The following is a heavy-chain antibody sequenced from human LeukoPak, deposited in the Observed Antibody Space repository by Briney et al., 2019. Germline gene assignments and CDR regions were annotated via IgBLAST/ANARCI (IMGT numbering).Heavy chain of an antibody. Sequence: GGSLRLSCAASGFTFSSYGMHWVCHAPGKGLEWVAVISYDGSNKYYADSAKGRFTISRDNSKNTLYLQMKTPVAAGTAAYDCAKRGYDSSGYYYFDYWGQGTLVTVSS. V-gene: IGHV3-30*18. CDR2: ISYDGSNK. J-gene: IGHJ4*02. D-gene: IGHD3-22*01. CDR1: GFTFSSYG. CDR3: AKRGYDSSGYYYFDY.